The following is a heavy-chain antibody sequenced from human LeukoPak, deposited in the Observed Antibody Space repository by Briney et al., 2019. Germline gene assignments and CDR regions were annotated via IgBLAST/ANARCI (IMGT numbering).Heavy chain of an antibody. D-gene: IGHD3-22*01. J-gene: IGHJ5*02. V-gene: IGHV1-2*02. Sequence: ASVKVSCKASGYTFTGYYMHWVRQAPGQGLEWMGWINPNSGGTNYAQKFQGRVTMTTDTSTSTAYMELRSLRSDDTAVYYCARPKRDYDSSGSGGWFDPWGQGTLVTVPS. CDR2: INPNSGGT. CDR1: GYTFTGYY. CDR3: ARPKRDYDSSGSGGWFDP.